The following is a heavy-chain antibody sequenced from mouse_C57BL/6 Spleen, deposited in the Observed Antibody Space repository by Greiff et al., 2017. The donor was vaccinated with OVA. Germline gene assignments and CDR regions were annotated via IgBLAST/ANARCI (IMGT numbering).Heavy chain of an antibody. CDR2: INPNNGGT. V-gene: IGHV1-18*01. J-gene: IGHJ2*01. CDR1: GYTFTDYN. D-gene: IGHD2-5*01. Sequence: EVQLQQSGPELVKPGASVKIPCKASGYTFTDYNMDWVKQSHGKSLEWIGDINPNNGGTIYNQKFKGKATLTVDKSSSTAYMELRSLTSEDTAVYYGARCGYDSNYDYLDYWGQGTTLTVSS. CDR3: ARCGYDSNYDYLDY.